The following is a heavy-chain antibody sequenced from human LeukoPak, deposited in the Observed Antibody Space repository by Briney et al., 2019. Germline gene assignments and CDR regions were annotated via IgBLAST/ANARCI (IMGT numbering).Heavy chain of an antibody. CDR3: AKDSSDRLGRITIFGVVTHPFDY. CDR1: GFTFSSYA. V-gene: IGHV3-23*01. J-gene: IGHJ4*02. CDR2: ISGSGGST. D-gene: IGHD3-3*01. Sequence: PGGSLGLSCAASGFTFSSYAMSWVRQAPGKGLEWVSAISGSGGSTYYADSVKGRFTISRDNSKNTLYLQMNSLRAEDTAVYYCAKDSSDRLGRITIFGVVTHPFDYWGQGTLVTVSS.